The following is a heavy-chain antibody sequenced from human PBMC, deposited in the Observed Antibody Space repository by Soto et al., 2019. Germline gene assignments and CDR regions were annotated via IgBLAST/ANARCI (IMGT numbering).Heavy chain of an antibody. CDR3: ARAGGTTVTGLWHFDS. V-gene: IGHV3-33*01. J-gene: IGHJ4*02. D-gene: IGHD4-17*01. CDR2: SLYDGTQK. Sequence: QVQLEESGGGVVQRARSLRLSCEASGSTFNTYSMHWGRQPRGKGLEWLAASLYDGTQKYYADSVKGRFIISRDKSKKTLYWEMNSLRAEETAVYYCARAGGTTVTGLWHFDSWGQGTLVTVSS. CDR1: GSTFNTYS.